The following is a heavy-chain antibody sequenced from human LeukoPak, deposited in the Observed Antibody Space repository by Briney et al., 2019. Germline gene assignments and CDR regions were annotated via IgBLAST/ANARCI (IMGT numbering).Heavy chain of an antibody. V-gene: IGHV3-74*01. CDR2: ISSDGSST. CDR3: ARNVYDSSGYYYFDY. CDR1: GFTFSSYR. Sequence: GGSLRLSCEASGFTFSSYRMHWVRQAPGKGLVWVSRISSDGSSTTYADSVKGRFTTSRDNAKNTLYLQMNSLRAEDTAVYYCARNVYDSSGYYYFDYWGQGTLVSVSS. D-gene: IGHD3-22*01. J-gene: IGHJ4*02.